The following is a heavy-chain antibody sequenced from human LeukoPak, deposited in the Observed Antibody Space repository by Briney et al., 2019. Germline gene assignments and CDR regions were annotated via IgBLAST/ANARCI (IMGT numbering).Heavy chain of an antibody. CDR1: GGSFSGYY. Sequence: SETLSLTCAVYGGSFSGYYWSWIRQPPGKGLEWIGEINHSGSTNYNPSLKSRVTISVDTSKNQFSLKLSSVTAADTAVYYCARTKGTGPYYYYYLDVWGKGTTVTISS. V-gene: IGHV4-34*01. CDR2: INHSGST. CDR3: ARTKGTGPYYYYYLDV. D-gene: IGHD3/OR15-3a*01. J-gene: IGHJ6*03.